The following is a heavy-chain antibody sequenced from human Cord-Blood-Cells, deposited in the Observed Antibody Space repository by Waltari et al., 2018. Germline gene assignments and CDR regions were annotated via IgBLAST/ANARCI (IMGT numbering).Heavy chain of an antibody. V-gene: IGHV4-34*01. Sequence: QVQLQQWGAGLLKPSETLSLTCAVYGGSFSGYYWSWIRQPPGKGLEWIGEINHSGSTNYNPSLKSRVTISVDTSKNQFSLKLSSVTAADTAVYYCATYSIAAAGTVWFDPWGQGTLVTVSS. CDR2: INHSGST. CDR1: GGSFSGYY. D-gene: IGHD6-13*01. CDR3: ATYSIAAAGTVWFDP. J-gene: IGHJ5*02.